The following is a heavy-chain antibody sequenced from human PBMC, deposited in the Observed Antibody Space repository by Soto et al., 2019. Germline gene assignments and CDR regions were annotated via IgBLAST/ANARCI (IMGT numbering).Heavy chain of an antibody. V-gene: IGHV4-34*01. CDR3: ARSGLTGYYRAYYYYYMDV. CDR1: GVSFSGYY. J-gene: IGHJ6*03. D-gene: IGHD3-9*01. CDR2: INHSGST. Sequence: SETLSLTCAVYGVSFSGYYWSWIRQPPGKGLEWIGEINHSGSTNYNPSIKSRVTISVDTSKNQFSLKLSSVTAADTAVYYCARSGLTGYYRAYYYYYMDVWGKGTTVTVSS.